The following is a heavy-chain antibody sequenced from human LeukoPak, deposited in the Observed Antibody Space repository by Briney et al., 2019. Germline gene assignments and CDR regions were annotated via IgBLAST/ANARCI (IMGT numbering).Heavy chain of an antibody. J-gene: IGHJ4*02. CDR1: GGSILTTNW. CDR2: VHLSGAS. D-gene: IGHD1-26*01. V-gene: IGHV4-4*02. Sequence: SETLSLTCAVSGGSILTTNWWSWVRQPPGKGLEWIGEVHLSGASNYNPSLKSRVNLSIDKSKNQLSLELTSVTAADTAIYYCTRESGAFSPFGFWGQGTLVTVSS. CDR3: TRESGAFSPFGF.